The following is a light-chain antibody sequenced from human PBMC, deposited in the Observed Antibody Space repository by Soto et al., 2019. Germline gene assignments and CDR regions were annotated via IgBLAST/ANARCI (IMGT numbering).Light chain of an antibody. CDR1: SSDVGGYNY. J-gene: IGLJ2*01. CDR3: SSYAGSNNHVV. Sequence: QSVLTQPPSASGSPGQSGTISCTGTSSDVGGYNYVSWYQQHPGKAPKLMIYEVSKRPSGVPDRFSGSKSGNTASLTVSGLQAEDEADYYCSSYAGSNNHVVFGGGTKLTVL. V-gene: IGLV2-8*01. CDR2: EVS.